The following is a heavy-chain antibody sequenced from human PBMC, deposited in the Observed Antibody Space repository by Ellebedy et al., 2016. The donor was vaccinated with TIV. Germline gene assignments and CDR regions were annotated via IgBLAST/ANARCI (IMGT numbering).Heavy chain of an antibody. J-gene: IGHJ5*02. CDR1: GFTFKNYG. CDR3: AGAEAEDWFDP. V-gene: IGHV3-33*08. Sequence: PGGSLRLSCTASGFTFKNYGMHWVRQAPGQGLEWVADIWHDDIKKYYAASVQGRFTSSRDNSKNNWYLQMNNLRVYDTAVYYCAGAEAEDWFDPWGQGTLVTVSS. CDR2: IWHDDIKK.